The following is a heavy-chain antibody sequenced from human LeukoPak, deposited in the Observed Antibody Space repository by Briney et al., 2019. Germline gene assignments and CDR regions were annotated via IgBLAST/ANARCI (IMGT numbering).Heavy chain of an antibody. CDR1: GFTFSRYN. J-gene: IGHJ6*03. CDR3: ARDAQWLVPEGYYYYMDV. CDR2: ISSRSSYI. Sequence: PGGSLRLSCAGSGFTFSRYNMNWFRQAPGKGLERVSSISSRSSYIFYADSVKGRFTISRDNAKNSLYLQMNGLGAEDTAVYYCARDAQWLVPEGYYYYMDVWGKGTTVTVS. V-gene: IGHV3-21*01. D-gene: IGHD6-19*01.